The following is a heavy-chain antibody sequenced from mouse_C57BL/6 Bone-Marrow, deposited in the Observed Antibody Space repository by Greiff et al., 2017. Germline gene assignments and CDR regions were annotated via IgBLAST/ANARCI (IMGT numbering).Heavy chain of an antibody. Sequence: EVKLVESGGGLVKPGGSLKLSCAASGFTFSSYAMSWVRQTPEKRLEWVATISDGGSYTYYPDNVKGRFPISRDNAKNKLYLQMSHLKSEDTAMYYCARDYYGQVNGYYFDYWGQGTTLTVSS. CDR2: ISDGGSYT. CDR3: ARDYYGQVNGYYFDY. D-gene: IGHD1-1*01. J-gene: IGHJ2*01. CDR1: GFTFSSYA. V-gene: IGHV5-4*01.